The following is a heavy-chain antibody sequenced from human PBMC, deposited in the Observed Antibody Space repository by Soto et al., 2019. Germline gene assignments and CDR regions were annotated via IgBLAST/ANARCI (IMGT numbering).Heavy chain of an antibody. D-gene: IGHD3-22*01. CDR2: IYYSGST. CDR1: GGSVSSGSYY. J-gene: IGHJ6*04. CDR3: ARDLPHRGYYDSSGYYPADYGNDV. Sequence: SETLSLTCTVSGGSVSSGSYYWSWIRQPPGKGLEWIGYIYYSGSTNYNPSLNSRVTISVDTTQNQFSLKLSPVTAAATAVSYCARDLPHRGYYDSSGYYPADYGNDVCGKGTTVTVSS. V-gene: IGHV4-61*01.